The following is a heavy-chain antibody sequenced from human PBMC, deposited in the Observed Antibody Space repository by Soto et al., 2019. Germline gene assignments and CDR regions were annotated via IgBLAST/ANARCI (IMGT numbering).Heavy chain of an antibody. D-gene: IGHD3-3*01. CDR3: ARGSYGITIFGVVIRPGNWFDP. J-gene: IGHJ5*02. Sequence: GPGPGAPSETLSPPCAVYGGSFSGFHWGLIRQPPGEGLEWVGEINHSGSTNYNPSLKSRVTISVDTSKNQFSLKLSSVTAADTAVYYCARGSYGITIFGVVIRPGNWFDPWGQGTLVTVSS. CDR1: GGSFSGFH. CDR2: INHSGST. V-gene: IGHV4-34*01.